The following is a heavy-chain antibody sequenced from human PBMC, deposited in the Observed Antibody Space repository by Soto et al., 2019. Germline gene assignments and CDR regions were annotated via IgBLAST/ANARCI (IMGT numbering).Heavy chain of an antibody. CDR1: GGSFSSYT. CDR2: IIPILGIA. Sequence: SGKVSCKASGGSFSSYTISWVRQAPGQGLEWMGRIIPILGIANYAQKFQGRVTITADKSTSTAYMELSSLRSEDTAVYYCARTLGITIFGVVQYPPYYMDVWGKGTTVTVSS. V-gene: IGHV1-69*02. J-gene: IGHJ6*03. D-gene: IGHD3-3*01. CDR3: ARTLGITIFGVVQYPPYYMDV.